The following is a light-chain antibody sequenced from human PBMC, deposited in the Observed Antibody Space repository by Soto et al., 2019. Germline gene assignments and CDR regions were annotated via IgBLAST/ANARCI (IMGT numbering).Light chain of an antibody. CDR2: GAS. Sequence: EIVLTQSPGTLSLSPGERATLSCRASQSVSSNYLAWYQQKPGQAPRLLIYGASSRATGIPDRFSGSGSGTDLTLTISRLEPEDFAVYYCQQYGSSPPSTFGQGTRLEIE. V-gene: IGKV3-20*01. CDR1: QSVSSNY. CDR3: QQYGSSPPST. J-gene: IGKJ5*01.